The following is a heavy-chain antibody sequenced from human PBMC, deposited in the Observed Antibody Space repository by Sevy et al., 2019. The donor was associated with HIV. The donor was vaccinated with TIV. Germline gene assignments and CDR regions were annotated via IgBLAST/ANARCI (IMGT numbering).Heavy chain of an antibody. CDR2: MYYNGNI. CDR1: GGYITSLY. J-gene: IGHJ4*02. Sequence: SETLSLTCTVSGGYITSLYWNWIRQPPGKGLEWVANMYYNGNINYNPSLRSRVTLSLDTSKNQFSLRLSSVTAADTAMYYCAGENAWGRGYSWGQGTLVTVSS. CDR3: AGENAWGRGYS. V-gene: IGHV4-59*08. D-gene: IGHD1-26*01.